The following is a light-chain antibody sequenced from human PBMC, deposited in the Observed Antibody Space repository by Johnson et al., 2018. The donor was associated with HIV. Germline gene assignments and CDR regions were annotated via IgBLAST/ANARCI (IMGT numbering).Light chain of an antibody. CDR3: GTGDSRLSAGV. J-gene: IGLJ1*01. V-gene: IGLV1-51*01. CDR2: DNN. CDR1: SSNIGNNY. Sequence: QSVLSQPPSVSAAPGQKVTISCSGSSSNIGNNYVSWYQQLPGTAPKLLIYDNNKRPSGIPDRFSGSKSGTSATLGITGLQTGDEADYYCGTGDSRLSAGVFGTGTQVTVL.